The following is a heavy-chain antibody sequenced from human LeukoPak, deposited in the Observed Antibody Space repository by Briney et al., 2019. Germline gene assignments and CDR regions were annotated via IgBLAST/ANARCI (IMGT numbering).Heavy chain of an antibody. V-gene: IGHV4-4*07. Sequence: SETLSLTCTVSGGSISSYYWSWIRQPAGKGLEWIGRIYTSGSTNYNPSLKSRVTMSVDTSKNQFSLKLSSVTAADTAVYYCARDAGWELYGDAFDIWGQGTMVTVSS. CDR3: ARDAGWELYGDAFDI. CDR2: IYTSGST. D-gene: IGHD1-26*01. J-gene: IGHJ3*02. CDR1: GGSISSYY.